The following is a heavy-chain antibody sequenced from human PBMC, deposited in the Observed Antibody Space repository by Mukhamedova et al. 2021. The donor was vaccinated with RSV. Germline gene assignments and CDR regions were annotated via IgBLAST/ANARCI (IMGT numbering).Heavy chain of an antibody. Sequence: AWMSWVRQAPGKGQEWVGRIKSKTDGGTTDYAAPVKDRFTVSRDDSKNTLYLQMNSLKTEDTAVYYCTTFAVGVNGRWGQGTLV. CDR2: IKSKTDGGTT. V-gene: IGHV3-15*01. CDR1: AW. J-gene: IGHJ4*02. D-gene: IGHD3-10*01. CDR3: TTFAVGVNGR.